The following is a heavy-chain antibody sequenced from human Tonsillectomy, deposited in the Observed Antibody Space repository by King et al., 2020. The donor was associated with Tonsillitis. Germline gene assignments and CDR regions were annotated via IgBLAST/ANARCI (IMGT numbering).Heavy chain of an antibody. CDR3: AGDHXXAXXGRDYXYGMXV. J-gene: IGHJ6*02. V-gene: IGHV3-7*01. Sequence: VQLVESGGGLVQPGGSLRLSCAASGFTFSSYWMSWVRQAPGKGLEWVANIKQDGSEKYYVDSVKGRFTITRDNAKKSLYLQMNSLEAEDTAVYYCAGDHXXAXXGRDYXYGMXVWGQXTTVTVSS. CDR1: GFTFSSYW. CDR2: IKQDGSEK. D-gene: IGHD2-2*01.